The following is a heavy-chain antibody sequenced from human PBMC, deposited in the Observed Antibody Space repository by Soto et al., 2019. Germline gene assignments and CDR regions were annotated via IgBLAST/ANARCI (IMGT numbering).Heavy chain of an antibody. CDR3: ARGLYGDYAGDYYYGMDV. CDR1: GFTFSSYG. J-gene: IGHJ6*02. Sequence: GGSLRLSCAASGFTFSSYGMHWVRQAPGKGLEWVAVIWYDGSNKYYADSVKGRFTISRDNSKNTLYLQMNSLRAEDTAVYYCARGLYGDYAGDYYYGMDVWGQGTTVTVSS. V-gene: IGHV3-33*01. CDR2: IWYDGSNK. D-gene: IGHD4-17*01.